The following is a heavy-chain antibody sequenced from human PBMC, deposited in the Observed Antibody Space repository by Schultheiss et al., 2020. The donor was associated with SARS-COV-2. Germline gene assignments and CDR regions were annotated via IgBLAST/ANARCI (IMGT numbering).Heavy chain of an antibody. V-gene: IGHV3-33*05. Sequence: GGSLRLSCAASGFTFSSYSMNWVRQAPGKGLEWVAVISYDGSNKYYADSVKGRFTISRDNSKNTLYLQMNSLRAEDTAVYYCARERVGYGGNYNDAFDIWGQGTMVTVSS. CDR1: GFTFSSYS. D-gene: IGHD4-23*01. CDR2: ISYDGSNK. CDR3: ARERVGYGGNYNDAFDI. J-gene: IGHJ3*02.